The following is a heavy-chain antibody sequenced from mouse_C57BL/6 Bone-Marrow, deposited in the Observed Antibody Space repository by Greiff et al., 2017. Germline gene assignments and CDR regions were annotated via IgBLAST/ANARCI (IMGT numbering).Heavy chain of an antibody. CDR1: GYTFTDYE. CDR2: IDPETGGT. J-gene: IGHJ4*01. V-gene: IGHV1-15*01. CDR3: TIDDLYYAMDY. Sequence: VKLQESGAELVRPGASVTLSCKASGYTFTDYEMHWVKQTPVHGLEWIGAIDPETGGTAYNQKFKGKAILTADKSSSTAYMELRSLTSADSAVYYCTIDDLYYAMDYWGQGTSVTVSS.